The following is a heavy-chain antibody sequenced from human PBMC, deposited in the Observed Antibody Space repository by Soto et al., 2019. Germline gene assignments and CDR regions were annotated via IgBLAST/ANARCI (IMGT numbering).Heavy chain of an antibody. V-gene: IGHV5-51*01. D-gene: IGHD2-2*01. CDR3: ARGLYFISNRCQNFKGSNIAFVV. CDR2: IYPGDSDT. J-gene: IGHJ3*01. CDR1: GSSFTNYW. Sequence: PGESLKISCQGSGSSFTNYWIGWVRQMPGKGLEWMGIIYPGDSDTRYSPAFQGQVTISVDKSISTPYLQWSSLKASDTPMYYCARGLYFISNRCQNFKGSNIAFVVWGQGTRVTVSS.